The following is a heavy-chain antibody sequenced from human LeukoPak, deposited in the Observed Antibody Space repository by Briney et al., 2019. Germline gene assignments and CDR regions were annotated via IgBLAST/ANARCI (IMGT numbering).Heavy chain of an antibody. D-gene: IGHD1-7*01. J-gene: IGHJ4*02. V-gene: IGHV4-59*08. CDR3: ARSPYGNYYFDY. CDR2: IYYRGST. CDR1: GGSISSYY. Sequence: SEALSLTCTVSGGSISSYYWSWIRQPPGKGLEWIGYIYYRGSTNYNPSLKSRVTISVDTSKNQFSLNLSSVTAADTAVYYCARSPYGNYYFDYWGQGTLVTVSS.